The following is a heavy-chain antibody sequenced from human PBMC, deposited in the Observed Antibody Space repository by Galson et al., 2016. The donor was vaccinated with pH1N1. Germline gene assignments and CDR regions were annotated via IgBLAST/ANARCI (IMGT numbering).Heavy chain of an antibody. Sequence: QSGAEVKKPGASVKVSCKASGYTFTGYYMHWVRQAPGQGLEWMGWINPNSGGRNYAQKFQGRVTMTRDTSISTAYMELSRLRSDDTAVYSCARGSGYSGYDPEYYFDYWGQGTLVTVSS. CDR1: GYTFTGYY. J-gene: IGHJ4*02. CDR3: ARGSGYSGYDPEYYFDY. V-gene: IGHV1-2*02. D-gene: IGHD5-12*01. CDR2: INPNSGGR.